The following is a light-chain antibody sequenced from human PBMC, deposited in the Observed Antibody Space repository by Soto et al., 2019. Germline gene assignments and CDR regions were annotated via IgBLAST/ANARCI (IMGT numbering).Light chain of an antibody. V-gene: IGKV3-15*01. Sequence: IVLTQSPGTLSPSPGERATLSCRASQSVGSNLAWYQQTPGQAPTLLIYDASSRAAGIPARVSGSGSATEFTLTISILQSEDVAFYYCHQHSDWPPYTFGQGTKVDIK. CDR3: HQHSDWPPYT. CDR1: QSVGSN. CDR2: DAS. J-gene: IGKJ2*01.